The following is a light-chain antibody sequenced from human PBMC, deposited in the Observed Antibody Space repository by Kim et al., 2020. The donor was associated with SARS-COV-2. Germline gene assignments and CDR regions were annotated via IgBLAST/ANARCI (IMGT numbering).Light chain of an antibody. V-gene: IGLV2-11*01. Sequence: QSALTQPRSVSGSPGQSVTISCTGTSSDVGGYKYVSWYQQHPGKAPKLMIYDVSKRPSGVPDRFSGSKSGNTASLTISGLQAEDEADYYCCSYAGSYIDVVFGGGTQLTVL. CDR2: DVS. CDR3: CSYAGSYIDVV. CDR1: SSDVGGYKY. J-gene: IGLJ2*01.